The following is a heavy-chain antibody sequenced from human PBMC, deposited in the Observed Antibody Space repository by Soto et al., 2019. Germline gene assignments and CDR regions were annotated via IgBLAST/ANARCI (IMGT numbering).Heavy chain of an antibody. CDR3: AREFGTYYYYYYMDV. V-gene: IGHV3-66*01. CDR2: IYSGGST. Sequence: GGSLRLSCAASGFTVSSNYMSWVRQAPGKGLEWVSVIYSGGSTYYADSVKGRFTISRDNSKNTLYLQMNSLRAEDTAVYYCAREFGTYYYYYYMDVWGKGTTVTVSS. D-gene: IGHD3-10*01. J-gene: IGHJ6*03. CDR1: GFTVSSNY.